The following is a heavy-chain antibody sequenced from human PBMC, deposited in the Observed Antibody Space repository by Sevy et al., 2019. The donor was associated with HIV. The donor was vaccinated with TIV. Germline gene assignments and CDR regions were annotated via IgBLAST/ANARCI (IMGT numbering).Heavy chain of an antibody. CDR2: IWWDGSEK. J-gene: IGHJ6*02. Sequence: GGSLRLSCAPSGFTFRKYGMHWVRQAPGKGLECVAVIWWDGSEKYYADSVKGRFTISRDNSEDTLYLHMNNLRPEDTAVYYCARDRYYDASGYYYYYYGMDVWGQGTTVTVSS. CDR3: ARDRYYDASGYYYYYYGMDV. V-gene: IGHV3-33*01. CDR1: GFTFRKYG. D-gene: IGHD3-22*01.